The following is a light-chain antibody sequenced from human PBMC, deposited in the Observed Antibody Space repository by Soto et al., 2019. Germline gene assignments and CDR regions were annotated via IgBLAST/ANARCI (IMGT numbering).Light chain of an antibody. CDR3: LQHNSYPYT. V-gene: IGKV1-17*01. CDR2: ATS. J-gene: IGKJ2*01. CDR1: QGIRKY. Sequence: DLQMTQSPFSLSASVGDRVTITCRASQGIRKYLGWFQQKPGEAPKRLIHATSSLEGGVPSRFSGSGSGTEFTLTISSLQPEDFATYYCLQHNSYPYTFGQGTKLEIK.